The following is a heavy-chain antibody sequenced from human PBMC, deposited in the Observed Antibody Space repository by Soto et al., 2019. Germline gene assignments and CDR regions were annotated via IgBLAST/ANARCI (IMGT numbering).Heavy chain of an antibody. J-gene: IGHJ4*02. D-gene: IGHD6-19*01. V-gene: IGHV3-23*01. CDR2: VSGSGDTT. CDR3: AKERYEVAVEGGY. Sequence: GGSLRLSCAASGFTFTTYAMSWVRQAPGKGLEWVSSVSGSGDTTHYADSVKGRFTISRDNSKSTLYLQMNSLRAEDTAVYYCAKERYEVAVEGGYWGQGTLVTVSS. CDR1: GFTFTTYA.